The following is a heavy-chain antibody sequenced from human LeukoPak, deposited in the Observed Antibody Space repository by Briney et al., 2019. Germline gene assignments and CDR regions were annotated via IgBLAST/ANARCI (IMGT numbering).Heavy chain of an antibody. CDR2: FIPILDTA. Sequence: GASVKVSCKASGVTFSDYALNWVRQAPGQGLEWMGVFIPILDTANSTQKFRGRLTITADKSTNTVYMELSSLRFDEAALYFSAGIPVFGVDLHQVEVWGKGTMVTVSS. J-gene: IGHJ6*03. D-gene: IGHD3-3*01. CDR1: GVTFSDYA. CDR3: AGIPVFGVDLHQVEV. V-gene: IGHV1-69*10.